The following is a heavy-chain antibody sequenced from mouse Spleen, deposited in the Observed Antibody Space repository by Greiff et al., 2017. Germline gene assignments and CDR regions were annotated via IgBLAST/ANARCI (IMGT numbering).Heavy chain of an antibody. CDR3: AKIRDGYYRYYAMDY. Sequence: QVQLQQSGPGLVQPSQSLSITCTVSGFSLTSYGVHWVRQSPGKGLEWLGVIWRGGSTDYNAAFMSRLSITKDNSKSQVFFKMNSLQADDTAIYYCAKIRDGYYRYYAMDYWGQGTSVTVSS. D-gene: IGHD2-3*01. J-gene: IGHJ4*01. CDR2: IWRGGST. CDR1: GFSLTSYG. V-gene: IGHV2-5*01.